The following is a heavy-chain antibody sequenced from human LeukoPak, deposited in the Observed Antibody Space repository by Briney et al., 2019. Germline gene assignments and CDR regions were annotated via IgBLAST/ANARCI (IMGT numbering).Heavy chain of an antibody. Sequence: GGSLRLSCAASGFTFRSYSMNWVRQAPGKGLEWVSSISSSSSYIYYADSVKGRFTISRDNAKNSLYLQMNSLRAEDTAVYYCARAGRGSYDLDYWGQGTLVTVSS. CDR1: GFTFRSYS. J-gene: IGHJ4*02. CDR3: ARAGRGSYDLDY. D-gene: IGHD1-26*01. CDR2: ISSSSSYI. V-gene: IGHV3-21*01.